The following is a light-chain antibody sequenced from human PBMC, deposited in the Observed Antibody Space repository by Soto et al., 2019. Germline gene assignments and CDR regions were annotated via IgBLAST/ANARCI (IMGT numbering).Light chain of an antibody. J-gene: IGKJ4*01. CDR3: QQTRSYPST. Sequence: DIQMTQSPSSLSASVEDRVIITCRASQSISNHLNWYQQKVGKAPKLLIYAASSLQSGVPSRFSGSGSGTDFTLTISSLQPEDFATYYCQQTRSYPSTFGGGTKVDIK. CDR1: QSISNH. V-gene: IGKV1-39*01. CDR2: AAS.